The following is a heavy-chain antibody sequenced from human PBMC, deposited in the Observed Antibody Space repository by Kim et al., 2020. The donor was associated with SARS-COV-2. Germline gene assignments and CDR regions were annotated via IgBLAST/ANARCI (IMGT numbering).Heavy chain of an antibody. CDR2: ISGSDTRT. CDR3: ATLWAVREGY. V-gene: IGHV3-48*03. J-gene: IGHJ4*02. CDR1: GFDFSSVE. D-gene: IGHD3-10*02. Sequence: GGSLRLSCAASGFDFSSVEMNCVRQAPGKGPEWVSFISGSDTRTFYADSVRGRFTISRDNAKNSLYLQMNSLRADDTAIYYCATLWAVREGYWGQGTPVTVSS.